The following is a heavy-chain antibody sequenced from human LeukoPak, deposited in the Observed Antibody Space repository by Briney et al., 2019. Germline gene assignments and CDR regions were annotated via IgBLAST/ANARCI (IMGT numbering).Heavy chain of an antibody. CDR2: IYTSGST. CDR1: GGSISSYY. CDR3: AGTYYDFWSGYFGHFDY. J-gene: IGHJ4*02. Sequence: PETLSLTCTVSGGSISSYYWSWIRQPAGKGLEWIGRIYTSGSTNYNPSLKSRVTMSVDTSKNQFSLKLSSVTAADTAVYYCAGTYYDFWSGYFGHFDYWGQGTLVTVSS. V-gene: IGHV4-4*07. D-gene: IGHD3-3*01.